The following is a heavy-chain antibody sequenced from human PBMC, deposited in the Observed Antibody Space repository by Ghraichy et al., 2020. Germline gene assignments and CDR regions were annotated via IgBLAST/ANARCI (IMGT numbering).Heavy chain of an antibody. CDR2: ISGNRDLA. CDR3: AKDPYNNVDQDWFDS. V-gene: IGHV3-21*01. J-gene: IGHJ5*01. D-gene: IGHD1-1*01. Sequence: LSLTCAASGFAFSTHTMNWVRQAPGKGLEWLSSISGNRDLAFYADPVKGRFTISRDNARNSLYLQMNNLRVDDWAIYYCAKDPYNNVDQDWFDSWGQGTLVPVSS. CDR1: GFAFSTHT.